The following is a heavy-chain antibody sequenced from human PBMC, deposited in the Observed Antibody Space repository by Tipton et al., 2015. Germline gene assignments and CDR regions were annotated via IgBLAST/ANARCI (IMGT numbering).Heavy chain of an antibody. CDR1: GYTLTSYD. Sequence: QLVQSGAEVKKPGASVKVSCKASGYTLTSYDINWVRQATGQGLEWMGVINPSGGITNYAQKFQGRVTMTRDSSTSTVYMELSSLRSEDTAVYYCASLLLYGDYVHGLGYWGRGTLVTVSS. CDR2: INPSGGIT. CDR3: ASLLLYGDYVHGLGY. V-gene: IGHV1-46*01. J-gene: IGHJ4*02. D-gene: IGHD4-17*01.